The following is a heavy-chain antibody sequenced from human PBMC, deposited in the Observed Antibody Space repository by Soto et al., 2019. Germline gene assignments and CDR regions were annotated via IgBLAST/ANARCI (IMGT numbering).Heavy chain of an antibody. J-gene: IGHJ4*02. CDR1: GYTFTSYA. CDR2: ISVYNNKT. V-gene: IGHV1-18*01. D-gene: IGHD3-16*02. CDR3: ARALRCYSPFDY. Sequence: ASVKVSCKASGYTFTSYAISWVRQAPGQGLEWMGGISVYNNKTNYAQKLQGRVTMTTDTSTSTAYMELRSLRSDDTAVYYCARALRCYSPFDYWGQGTLVTVSS.